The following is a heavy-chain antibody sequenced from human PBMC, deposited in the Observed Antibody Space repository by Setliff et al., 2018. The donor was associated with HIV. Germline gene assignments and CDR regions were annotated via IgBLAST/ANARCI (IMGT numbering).Heavy chain of an antibody. CDR1: GGSISSYY. D-gene: IGHD2-15*01. J-gene: IGHJ1*01. CDR2: IYYSGST. V-gene: IGHV4-59*01. CDR3: ARDGRHDRNRWYVTHQYCKY. Sequence: SETLSLTCTVSGGSISSYYWSWIRQPPGKGLEWIGYIYYSGSTNYNPSLKSRVAISVDTSKNQFSLKLSSVTAADTAVYYCARDGRHDRNRWYVTHQYCKYWGQVTLVTVSS.